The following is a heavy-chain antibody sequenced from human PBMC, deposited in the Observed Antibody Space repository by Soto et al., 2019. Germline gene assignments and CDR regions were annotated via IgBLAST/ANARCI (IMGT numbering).Heavy chain of an antibody. CDR3: AKGRRFVDWLNLFDP. CDR1: GFTFSDFA. D-gene: IGHD3-3*01. J-gene: IGHJ5*02. Sequence: EVQLLESGGGLVQPGGSLRLSCAASGFTFSDFAMSWVRQAPGKGLEWVAGLIGSGGSTYYADSVKGRFTISRDNPKNTLYLQMNRLRAEDTVLDYCAKGRRFVDWLNLFDPWGQGTLVTVSS. V-gene: IGHV3-23*01. CDR2: LIGSGGST.